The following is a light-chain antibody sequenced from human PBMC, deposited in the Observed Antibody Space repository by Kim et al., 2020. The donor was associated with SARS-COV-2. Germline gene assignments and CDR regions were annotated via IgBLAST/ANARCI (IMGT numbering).Light chain of an antibody. CDR1: TNDVGYYNF. CDR3: NSYTTSTTYV. J-gene: IGLJ1*01. Sequence: GQSIHSSCTGTTNDVGYYNFVSWYQQHPGKAHKLMIFDASNRPSGVSDRFSGSKSGNTASLTISGLQAEDEADYYCNSYTTSTTYVFGTGTKVTVL. V-gene: IGLV2-14*03. CDR2: DAS.